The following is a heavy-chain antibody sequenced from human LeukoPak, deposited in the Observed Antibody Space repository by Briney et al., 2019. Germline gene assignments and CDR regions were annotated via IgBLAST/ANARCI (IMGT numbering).Heavy chain of an antibody. J-gene: IGHJ3*02. D-gene: IGHD2-21*01. CDR1: GGSISSYY. V-gene: IGHV4-59*12. Sequence: PSETLSLTCTVSGGSISSYYWSWIRQPPGKGLEWIGYIYYSGSTNYNPSLKSRVTISVDTSKNQFSLKLSSVTAADTAVYYCARDPYCGGDCYSLNAFDIWGQGTMVTVSS. CDR3: ARDPYCGGDCYSLNAFDI. CDR2: IYYSGST.